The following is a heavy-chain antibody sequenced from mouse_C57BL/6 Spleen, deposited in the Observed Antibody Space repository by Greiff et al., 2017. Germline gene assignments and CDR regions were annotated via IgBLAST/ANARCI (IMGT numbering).Heavy chain of an antibody. CDR2: IYPGSGNT. CDR1: GYSFTSYY. Sequence: VQLVESGPELVKPGASVKISCKASGYSFTSYYIHWVKQRPGQGLEWIGWIYPGSGNTKYNEKFKGKATLTADTSSSTAYMQLSSLTSEDSAVYYCARCGYGYYFDYWGQGTTLTVSS. CDR3: ARCGYGYYFDY. V-gene: IGHV1-66*01. J-gene: IGHJ2*01. D-gene: IGHD2-2*01.